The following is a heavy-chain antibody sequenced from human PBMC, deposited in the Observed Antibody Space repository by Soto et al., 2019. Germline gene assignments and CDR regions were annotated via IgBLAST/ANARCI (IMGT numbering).Heavy chain of an antibody. CDR1: GFSLSTSGVG. CDR2: IYWDDDK. J-gene: IGHJ3*02. Sequence: QITLKESGPTLVKPTQTLTLTCTFSGFSLSTSGVGVGWIRQPPGKALEWLALIYWDDDKRYSPSLKSRLTITKDTSKNQLVLTMTNMDPVDTATYYCAHSSQFPYYYDSSGYYRLSVVVAFDIWGQGTMVTVSS. D-gene: IGHD3-22*01. CDR3: AHSSQFPYYYDSSGYYRLSVVVAFDI. V-gene: IGHV2-5*02.